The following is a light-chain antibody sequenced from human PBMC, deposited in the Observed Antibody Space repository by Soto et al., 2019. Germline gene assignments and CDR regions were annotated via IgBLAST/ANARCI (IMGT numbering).Light chain of an antibody. CDR3: QQYYNYST. J-gene: IGKJ1*01. CDR2: DAS. CDR1: QGISNS. Sequence: DMQMTQSPSSLSACMGRCVSIXXRASQGISNSLAWYQQKPGKAPKFLIYDASRLAGGVPSRFSGSESGTEFTLTIGSLQPDDFATYFCQQYYNYSTFGQGTKVDIK. V-gene: IGKV1-5*01.